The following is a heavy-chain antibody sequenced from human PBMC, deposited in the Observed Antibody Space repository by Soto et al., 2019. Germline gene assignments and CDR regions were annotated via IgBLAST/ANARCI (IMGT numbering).Heavy chain of an antibody. CDR3: AKDPPVGPSRGDAFDI. J-gene: IGHJ3*02. Sequence: HPGGSLRLSCVVSGFTVSSNYMSWVRQAPGKGLEWVSAISGSGGSTYYADSVKGRFTISRDNSKNTLYLQMNSLRAEDTAVYYCAKDPPVGPSRGDAFDIWGQGTMVTVSS. V-gene: IGHV3-23*01. CDR2: ISGSGGST. CDR1: GFTVSSNY.